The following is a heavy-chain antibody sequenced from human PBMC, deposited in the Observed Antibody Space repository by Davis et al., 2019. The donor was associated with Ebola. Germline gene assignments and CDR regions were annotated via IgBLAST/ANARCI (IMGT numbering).Heavy chain of an antibody. CDR1: GFTFSSYW. CDR3: ARGQRGFRGHLGY. Sequence: MPGGSLRLSCAVSGFTFSSYWMSWVRQAPGKGLACIGEINHSGSTNYNPSLKSRVTISVDTSKNQFSLKLSSVTAADTAVYYCARGQRGFRGHLGYWGQGTLVTVSS. J-gene: IGHJ4*02. D-gene: IGHD3-16*01. CDR2: INHSGST. V-gene: IGHV4-34*01.